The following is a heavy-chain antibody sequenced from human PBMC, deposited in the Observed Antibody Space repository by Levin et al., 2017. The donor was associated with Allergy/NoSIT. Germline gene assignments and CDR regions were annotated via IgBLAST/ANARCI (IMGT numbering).Heavy chain of an antibody. Sequence: GGSLRLSCAASGFTVSSNYMSWVRQAPGKGLEWVSVIYSGGSTYYADSVKGRFTISRDNSKNTLYLQMNSLRAEDTAVYYCARATSSSWSYYYYGMDVWGQGTTVTVSS. D-gene: IGHD6-13*01. J-gene: IGHJ6*02. V-gene: IGHV3-53*01. CDR3: ARATSSSWSYYYYGMDV. CDR2: IYSGGST. CDR1: GFTVSSNY.